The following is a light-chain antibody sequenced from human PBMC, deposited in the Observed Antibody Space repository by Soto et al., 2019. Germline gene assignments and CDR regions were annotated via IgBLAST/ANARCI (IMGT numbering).Light chain of an antibody. Sequence: QSALTQPASVSGSPGQSITISCTGTSSDVGSYNLVSWYQQHPDKAPKLMSNRFSGSKSGNTASLTISGLQAEDEADYYCCSYAGSNTYVFGTGTKVTVL. V-gene: IGLV2-23*01. CDR1: SSDVGSYNL. J-gene: IGLJ1*01. CDR3: CSYAGSNTYV.